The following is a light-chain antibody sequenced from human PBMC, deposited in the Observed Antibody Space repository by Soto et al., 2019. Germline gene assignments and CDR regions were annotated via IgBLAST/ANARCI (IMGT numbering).Light chain of an antibody. Sequence: DIQMTQSPSSVPASVGDRVTITCRASQGISSWLGWYQQKPGKAPKLLIYAASSLQSGVPSRFSGSGSGTDFTLTISSLQPEDSATYYCQQANSFPPTFGGGTKVEIK. J-gene: IGKJ4*01. V-gene: IGKV1-12*01. CDR2: AAS. CDR3: QQANSFPPT. CDR1: QGISSW.